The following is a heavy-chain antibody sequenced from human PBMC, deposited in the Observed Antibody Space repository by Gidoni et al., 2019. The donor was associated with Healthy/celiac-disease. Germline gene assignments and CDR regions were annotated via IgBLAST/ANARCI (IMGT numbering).Heavy chain of an antibody. CDR2: FDLEDGET. J-gene: IGHJ2*01. V-gene: IGHV1-24*01. Sequence: QVQLVQSRPEVTKPGASVKVSGKVSGYTFTDLFLHGVRQALGKGLEWMGGFDLEDGETIYAEKSQGRVNMTEDTSTDTAYMEVSSLRSEDTAVYYCATAPPYGSSPTYWYFDLWGRGTLVTVSS. D-gene: IGHD6-13*01. CDR3: ATAPPYGSSPTYWYFDL. CDR1: GYTFTDLF.